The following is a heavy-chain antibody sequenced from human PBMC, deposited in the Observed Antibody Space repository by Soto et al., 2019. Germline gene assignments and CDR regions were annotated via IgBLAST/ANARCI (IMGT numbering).Heavy chain of an antibody. Sequence: SETLSLTCTVSGDSSSSYYWSLIRQPPGKGLEWIGYIYYSGSTNHNPSLKSRVTISLDTSKNQFSLKLTSVTAADTAVYYCARRYGTTFDYWGQGTLVTVSS. J-gene: IGHJ4*02. D-gene: IGHD1-7*01. CDR3: ARRYGTTFDY. CDR1: GDSSSSYY. V-gene: IGHV4-59*01. CDR2: IYYSGST.